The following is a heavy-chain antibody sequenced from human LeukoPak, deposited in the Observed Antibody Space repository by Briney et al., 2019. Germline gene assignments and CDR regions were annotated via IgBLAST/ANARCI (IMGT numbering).Heavy chain of an antibody. D-gene: IGHD3-10*01. Sequence: GGSLRLSCAASGFTFSSYAMHWVRQAPGKGLEWVAVISYDGSNKYYADSVKGRFTISRDNSKNTLYLQMNSLRAEDTAVYYCARDGYYYGSGRASDYWGQGTLVTVSS. CDR1: GFTFSSYA. J-gene: IGHJ4*02. CDR3: ARDGYYYGSGRASDY. V-gene: IGHV3-30-3*01. CDR2: ISYDGSNK.